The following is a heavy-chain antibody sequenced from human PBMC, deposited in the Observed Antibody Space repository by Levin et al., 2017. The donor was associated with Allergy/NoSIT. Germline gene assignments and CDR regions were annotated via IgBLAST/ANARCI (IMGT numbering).Heavy chain of an antibody. CDR3: ARDPSRDWYFDL. J-gene: IGHJ2*01. Sequence: GESLKISCAASGFTFSSYGMHWVRQAPGKGLEWVAVIWYDGSYKSYADSVKGRFTISRDNSKNTLYLQMNSLRAEDTAVYYCARDPSRDWYFDLWGRGTLVTVSS. CDR1: GFTFSSYG. V-gene: IGHV3-33*01. CDR2: IWYDGSYK.